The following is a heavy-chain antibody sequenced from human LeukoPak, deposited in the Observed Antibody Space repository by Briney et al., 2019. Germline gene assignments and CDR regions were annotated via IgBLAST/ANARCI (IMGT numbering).Heavy chain of an antibody. V-gene: IGHV3-23*01. Sequence: QPGGSPRLSCAASGFTFSSYGMSWVRQAPGKGLEWVSAISGSGGSTYYADSVKGRFTISRDNSKNTLYLQMNSLRAEDTAVYYCAKKSIAAAGRGVNYWGQGTLVTVSS. D-gene: IGHD6-13*01. CDR2: ISGSGGST. CDR1: GFTFSSYG. J-gene: IGHJ4*02. CDR3: AKKSIAAAGRGVNY.